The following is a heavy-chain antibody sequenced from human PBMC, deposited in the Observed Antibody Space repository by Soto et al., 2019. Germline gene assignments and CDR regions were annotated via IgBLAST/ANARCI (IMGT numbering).Heavy chain of an antibody. CDR1: GFTFSSYA. Sequence: PGGSLRLPCAASGFTFSSYAMNWVRQAPGKGLEWVSVISGSGDSTYYADSVKGRFTISRDNSKNTLYLQMNSLRTEDTAVYYCARRGPGTYFDYWGQGTLVTSPQ. D-gene: IGHD6-13*01. V-gene: IGHV3-23*01. CDR3: ARRGPGTYFDY. CDR2: ISGSGDST. J-gene: IGHJ4*02.